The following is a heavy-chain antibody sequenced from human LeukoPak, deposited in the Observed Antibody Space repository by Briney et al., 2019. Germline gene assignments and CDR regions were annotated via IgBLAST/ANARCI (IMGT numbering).Heavy chain of an antibody. Sequence: SETLSLTCTVSGGSISSYYWSWIRQPPGKGLEWIGCRHYSGSTKYNPSLKRRVTISVDTSKNQFSLRLNSVTAADTAVYYCARGNGDYVEYFQHWGQGTLVTVSS. CDR3: ARGNGDYVEYFQH. J-gene: IGHJ1*01. V-gene: IGHV4-59*01. CDR2: RHYSGST. CDR1: GGSISSYY. D-gene: IGHD4-17*01.